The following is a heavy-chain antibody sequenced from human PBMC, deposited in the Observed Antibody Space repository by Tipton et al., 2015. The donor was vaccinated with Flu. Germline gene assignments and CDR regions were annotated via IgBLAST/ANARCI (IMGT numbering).Heavy chain of an antibody. CDR3: ARESGNPNNVFDV. CDR1: GGSISSSSYY. V-gene: IGHV4-39*02. J-gene: IGHJ3*01. D-gene: IGHD3-3*01. Sequence: GLVKPSETLSLTCNVSGGSISSSSYYWGWIRQPPGKGLEWIGSIYYSGSTYYNPSLKSRVTISVDTSKNQFSLKLSSVTAADTAVYYCARESGNPNNVFDVWGLGTKVTVSS. CDR2: IYYSGST.